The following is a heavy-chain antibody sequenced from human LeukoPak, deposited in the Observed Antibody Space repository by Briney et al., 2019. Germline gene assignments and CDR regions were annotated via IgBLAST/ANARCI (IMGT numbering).Heavy chain of an antibody. CDR2: ISAYNGNT. Sequence: ASVKVSCKASGYTFTSYGISWVRQAPGQGLEWIGWISAYNGNTNYAQKLQGRVTMTRDTSISTAYMELSRLRSDDTAVYYCARGIIYYDSSGYYGYWGQGTLVTVSS. J-gene: IGHJ4*02. V-gene: IGHV1-18*01. CDR1: GYTFTSYG. D-gene: IGHD3-22*01. CDR3: ARGIIYYDSSGYYGY.